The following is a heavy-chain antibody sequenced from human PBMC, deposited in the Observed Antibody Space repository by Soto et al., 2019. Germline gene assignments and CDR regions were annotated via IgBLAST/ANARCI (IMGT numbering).Heavy chain of an antibody. V-gene: IGHV4-31*03. CDR1: GGSISGGGYY. D-gene: IGHD3-22*01. CDR3: ARSRIYYDSSGYFYYFDY. J-gene: IGHJ4*02. CDR2: IYYSGST. Sequence: SETLSLTCTVSGGSISGGGYYWSWIRQHPGKGLEWIGYIYYSGSTYYNPSLKSRVTISVDTSKNQFSLKLSSVTAADTAVYYCARSRIYYDSSGYFYYFDYWGRGTLVTVSS.